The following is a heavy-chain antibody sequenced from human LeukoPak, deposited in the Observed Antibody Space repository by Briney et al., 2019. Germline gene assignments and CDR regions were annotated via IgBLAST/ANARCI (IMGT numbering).Heavy chain of an antibody. D-gene: IGHD1-7*01. J-gene: IGHJ4*02. CDR3: ARQGRGTFDY. CDR2: IYPGDSDI. V-gene: IGHV5-51*01. Sequence: GQSPKISCEGSGYSFTTYWIGWVRQMPGKGLECMGIIYPGDSDIKYSPSFQGQVTISADKSISTAYLQWSSLKASDTAMYYCARQGRGTFDYWGQGTLVTVSS. CDR1: GYSFTTYW.